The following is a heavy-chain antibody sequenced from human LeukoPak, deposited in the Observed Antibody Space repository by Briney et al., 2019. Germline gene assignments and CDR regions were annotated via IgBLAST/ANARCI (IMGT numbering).Heavy chain of an antibody. J-gene: IGHJ1*01. Sequence: SVKVSCKASGGTFSSYAISWVRQAPGQGLEWMGGIIPIFGTANYAQKFQGRVTITTDESTSTAYMELSSLRSEDTAVYYCARGVDYYDSSGYPEYFQHWGQGTLVTVSS. D-gene: IGHD3-22*01. V-gene: IGHV1-69*05. CDR2: IIPIFGTA. CDR1: GGTFSSYA. CDR3: ARGVDYYDSSGYPEYFQH.